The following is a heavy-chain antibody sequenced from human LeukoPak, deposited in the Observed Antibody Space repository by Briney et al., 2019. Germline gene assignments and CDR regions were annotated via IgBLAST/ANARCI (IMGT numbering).Heavy chain of an antibody. V-gene: IGHV4-30-4*01. CDR2: IYYSGTV. J-gene: IGHJ4*02. Sequence: SQTLSLTCTVSGGSISSGDDYWSWIRPPPGKGLESIGYIYYSGTVFYNPSLKSRASIAVDTSKNQYSLKLSSVTAAGTALYFCARWVGYERRGCCCHFDYWGQGSLVTVSS. CDR3: ARWVGYERRGCCCHFDY. D-gene: IGHD2-15*01. CDR1: GGSISSGDDY.